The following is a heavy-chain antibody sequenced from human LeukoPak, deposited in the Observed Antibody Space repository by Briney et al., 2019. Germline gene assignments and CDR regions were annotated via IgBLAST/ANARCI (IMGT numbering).Heavy chain of an antibody. J-gene: IGHJ5*02. D-gene: IGHD2-2*01. V-gene: IGHV1-69*05. CDR2: IIPIFGTA. CDR3: ARKLGYCSSTSCYPRDNWFDP. Sequence: SVKVSFKASGGTFSSYAISWVRQAPGQGLEWMGGIIPIFGTANYAQKFQGRVTITTDESTSTAYMELSSLRSEDTAVYYCARKLGYCSSTSCYPRDNWFDPWGQGTLVTVSS. CDR1: GGTFSSYA.